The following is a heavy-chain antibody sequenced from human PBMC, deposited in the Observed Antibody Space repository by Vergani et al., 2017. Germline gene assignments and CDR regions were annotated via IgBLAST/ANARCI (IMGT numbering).Heavy chain of an antibody. CDR2: ISRSGSST. CDR3: ASFPNWSFDY. CDR1: GFTFSDYY. J-gene: IGHJ4*02. Sequence: VQLLESGGGLVQPGGSLRLSCAASGFTFSDYYMTWIRQAPGKGLEWVSYISRSGSSTYYADSVRGRFTISRDNAKNSLYLQMNSLRAEDTAVYYCASFPNWSFDYWGQGTLVTVSS. V-gene: IGHV3-11*01. D-gene: IGHD1-1*01.